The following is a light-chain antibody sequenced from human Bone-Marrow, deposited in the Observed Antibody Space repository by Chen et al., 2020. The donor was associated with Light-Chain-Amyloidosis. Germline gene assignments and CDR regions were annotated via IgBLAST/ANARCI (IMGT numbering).Light chain of an antibody. J-gene: IGLJ2*01. Sequence: ELTPPPSVSMFPGQTARITCSGDDLPTKYAYWYQQEPGQAPVLVIHRDTERPSGISERFSGSSSGTTATLTISGVQAEDEADYHCQSADSSGTYEVIFGGGTKLTVL. CDR2: RDT. CDR1: DLPTKY. CDR3: QSADSSGTYEVI. V-gene: IGLV3-25*03.